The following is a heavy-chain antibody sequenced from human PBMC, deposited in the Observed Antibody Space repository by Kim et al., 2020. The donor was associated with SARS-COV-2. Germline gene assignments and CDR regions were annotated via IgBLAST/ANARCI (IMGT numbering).Heavy chain of an antibody. V-gene: IGHV4-34*01. Sequence: SETLSLTCAVYGGSFSGYYWSWSRQPPGKGLEWIGKINHSGSTNYNPSLKSRVTISVDTSKNQFSLKLSSVTAADTAVYYCARGSGVLDTAMVNRAFDIWGQGTMVTVSS. D-gene: IGHD5-18*01. J-gene: IGHJ3*02. CDR2: INHSGST. CDR3: ARGSGVLDTAMVNRAFDI. CDR1: GGSFSGYY.